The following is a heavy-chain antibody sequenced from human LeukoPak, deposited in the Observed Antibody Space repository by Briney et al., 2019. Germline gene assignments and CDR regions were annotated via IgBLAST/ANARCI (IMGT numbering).Heavy chain of an antibody. D-gene: IGHD1-26*01. CDR1: GGSISSYY. J-gene: IGHJ4*02. CDR3: ARKAGSGKATYAGGGYYSDY. CDR2: IYYSGST. Sequence: SETLTLPCTVSGGSISSYYWSWIRQPPGKGLEWIGYIYYSGSTNYNPSLKSRVTISVDTSKNQFSLKLSSVTAADTAVYYCARKAGSGKATYAGGGYYSDYWGQRALVTVSS. V-gene: IGHV4-59*01.